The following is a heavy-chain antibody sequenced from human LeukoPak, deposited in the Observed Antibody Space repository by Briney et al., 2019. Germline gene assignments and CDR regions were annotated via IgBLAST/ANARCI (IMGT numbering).Heavy chain of an antibody. Sequence: GEPPQISLKGSGFRFTSYWIRWVRRRPGKGRMWMGRIDPSDCYNNYSRCCQGDVTISADKSISTAYLQWNSLKAWDTAMYYFARQEYNWNDVVGRGMDVWGKGTTVTVSS. D-gene: IGHD1-1*01. CDR3: ARQEYNWNDVVGRGMDV. CDR2: IDPSDCYN. V-gene: IGHV5-10-1*01. J-gene: IGHJ6*04. CDR1: GFRFTSYW.